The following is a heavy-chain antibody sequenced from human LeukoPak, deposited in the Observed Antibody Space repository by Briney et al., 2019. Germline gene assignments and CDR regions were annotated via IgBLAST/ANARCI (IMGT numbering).Heavy chain of an antibody. CDR1: GGSISSSSYY. CDR3: ARLTGDGYNFIYYYYYYMDV. Sequence: KPSETLSLTCTVSGGSISSSSYYWGWIRQPPGKGLEWIGSIYYSGSTYYNPSLKSRVTISVDTSKNQFSLKLSSVTAADTAVYYCARLTGDGYNFIYYYYYYMDVWGKGTTVTVSS. D-gene: IGHD5-24*01. J-gene: IGHJ6*03. V-gene: IGHV4-39*01. CDR2: IYYSGST.